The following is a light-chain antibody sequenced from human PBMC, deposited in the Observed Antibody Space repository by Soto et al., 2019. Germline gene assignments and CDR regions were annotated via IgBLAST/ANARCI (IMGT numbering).Light chain of an antibody. CDR2: GAS. J-gene: IGKJ1*01. Sequence: EIVLTRSPGTLSLSPGQRATLSCRASQRISGSYLAWYQQKPGQAPRLLIYGASSRSTGIADRFSGSGSGTDFTLSISRLEPEDVALYFCQQSGSSPWTFGQGTKVDI. CDR1: QRISGSY. V-gene: IGKV3-20*01. CDR3: QQSGSSPWT.